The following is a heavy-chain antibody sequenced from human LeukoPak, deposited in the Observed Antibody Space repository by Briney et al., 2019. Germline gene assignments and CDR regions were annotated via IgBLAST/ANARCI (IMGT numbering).Heavy chain of an antibody. CDR3: ARAFSSPLDY. CDR1: GFTFEDYG. Sequence: GGSLRLSCVASGFTFEDYGMSWVRLAPGKGLEWVSGINWNAGSTGYADSVKGRFTISRDNAKNSMYLQMNSLRAEDTALYYCARAFSSPLDYWGQGTLITVSS. V-gene: IGHV3-20*04. J-gene: IGHJ4*02. D-gene: IGHD6-13*01. CDR2: INWNAGST.